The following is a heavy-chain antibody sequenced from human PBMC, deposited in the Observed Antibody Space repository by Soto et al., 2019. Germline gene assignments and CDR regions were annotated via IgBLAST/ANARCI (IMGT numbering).Heavy chain of an antibody. CDR3: ASGASRWYPYFFDS. Sequence: QAQVVQSGAEVRKPGSSVKLSCKASEGTFNSYAIAWVRQVPGQGLEWMGGIIPYYNTLNYAQKFQDRVTITADDSTNTVDMELSSLRSDDTAVYFCASGASRWYPYFFDSWAQGTLVTVSS. CDR1: EGTFNSYA. J-gene: IGHJ4*02. D-gene: IGHD6-13*01. V-gene: IGHV1-69*01. CDR2: IIPYYNTL.